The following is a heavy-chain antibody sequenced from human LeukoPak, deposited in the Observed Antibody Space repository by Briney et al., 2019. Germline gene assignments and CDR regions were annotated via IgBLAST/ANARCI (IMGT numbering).Heavy chain of an antibody. CDR1: GFTFSSYS. V-gene: IGHV3-21*01. Sequence: GGSLRLSCAASGFTFSSYSMNWVRQAPGKGLEWVSSISSSSSYIYYADSVKGRFTISRDNAKNSLYLQMNSLGAEDTAVYYCARGPQPGLDYWGQGTLVTVSS. J-gene: IGHJ4*02. CDR3: ARGPQPGLDY. CDR2: ISSSSSYI. D-gene: IGHD1-14*01.